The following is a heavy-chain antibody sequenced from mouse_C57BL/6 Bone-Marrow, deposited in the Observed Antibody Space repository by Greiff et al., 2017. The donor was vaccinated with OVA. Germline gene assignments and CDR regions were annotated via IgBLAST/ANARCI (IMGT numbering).Heavy chain of an antibody. D-gene: IGHD1-1*01. CDR2: INPSSGYT. J-gene: IGHJ2*01. CDR3: ARPYGSSLNY. CDR1: GYTFTSYT. Sequence: VKLMESGAELARPGASVKMSCKASGYTFTSYTMHWVKQRPGQGLEWIGYINPSSGYTKYNQKFKDKATLTADKSSSTAYMQLSSLTSEDSAVYYCARPYGSSLNYWGQGTTLTVSS. V-gene: IGHV1-4*01.